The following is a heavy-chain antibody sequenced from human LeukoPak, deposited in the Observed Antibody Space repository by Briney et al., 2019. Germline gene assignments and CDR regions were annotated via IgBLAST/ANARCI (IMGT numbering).Heavy chain of an antibody. J-gene: IGHJ4*02. CDR2: IYYSGST. Sequence: PSETLSLTCTVSGGSLSSGDYYWSWIRQPPGKGLEWIGYIYYSGSTYYNPSLKSRVTISVDTSKNQFSLKLSSVTAADTAVYYCARDGFRYYYDSSGYDYWGQGTLVTVSS. V-gene: IGHV4-30-4*08. CDR1: GGSLSSGDYY. CDR3: ARDGFRYYYDSSGYDY. D-gene: IGHD3-22*01.